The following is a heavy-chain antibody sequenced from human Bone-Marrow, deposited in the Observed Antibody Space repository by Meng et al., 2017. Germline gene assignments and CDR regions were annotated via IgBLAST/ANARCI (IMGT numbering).Heavy chain of an antibody. Sequence: QVQLGQAGAEVKKPGASVKVSCKASGGTFSSYAISWVRQAPGQGLEWMGGIIPIFGTANYAQKFQGRVTITADESTSTAYMELSSLRSEDTAVYYCARTNWEDWYFDLWGRGTLVTVFS. D-gene: IGHD1-1*01. CDR1: GGTFSSYA. J-gene: IGHJ2*01. CDR3: ARTNWEDWYFDL. CDR2: IIPIFGTA. V-gene: IGHV1-69*12.